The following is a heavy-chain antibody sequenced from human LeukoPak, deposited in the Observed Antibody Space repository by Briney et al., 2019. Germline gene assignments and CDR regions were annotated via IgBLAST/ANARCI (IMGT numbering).Heavy chain of an antibody. CDR2: IYYTGST. CDR1: GGSIGSYY. V-gene: IGHV4-59*08. CDR3: ARHGAYTSGWWDY. D-gene: IGHD6-19*01. Sequence: SETLSLTCTVSGGSIGSYYWTWIRQPPGRGLEWIGYIYYTGSTTYHPSLKSRVTISLDASKNQFSLKLSSVTAADTAVYYCARHGAYTSGWWDYWGQGTLVTVSS. J-gene: IGHJ4*02.